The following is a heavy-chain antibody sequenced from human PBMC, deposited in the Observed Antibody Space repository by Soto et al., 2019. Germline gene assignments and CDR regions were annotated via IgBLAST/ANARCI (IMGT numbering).Heavy chain of an antibody. D-gene: IGHD5-12*01. J-gene: IGHJ4*02. CDR2: ISGSGGHT. CDR3: AKDGYSGYGYYFDY. Sequence: PGGSLRLSCAASGFTFSNYAMGWVRQAPGKGLEWVSAISGSGGHTYYADSAKGRFTISRDNSKNTLYLQMNSLRDEDTAVYYCAKDGYSGYGYYFDYWGQGALVTSPQ. CDR1: GFTFSNYA. V-gene: IGHV3-23*01.